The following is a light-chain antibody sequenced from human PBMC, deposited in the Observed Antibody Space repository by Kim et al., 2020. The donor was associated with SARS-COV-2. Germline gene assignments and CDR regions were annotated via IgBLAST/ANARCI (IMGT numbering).Light chain of an antibody. V-gene: IGLV3-1*01. CDR2: QDT. Sequence: SYELTQPPSVSVSPGQTATISCSGDTLGDKNACWYQQKPGQSPLVVISQDTKRSSWIPERFSGSTSGNTATLPLRGTHALDQSDSSCQAFASSPVFFGGG. CDR1: TLGDKN. CDR3: QAFASSPVF. J-gene: IGLJ2*01.